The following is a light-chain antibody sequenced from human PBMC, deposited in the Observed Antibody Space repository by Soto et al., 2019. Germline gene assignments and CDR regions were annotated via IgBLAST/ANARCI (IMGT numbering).Light chain of an antibody. CDR3: AVWDDSLSGHWV. V-gene: IGLV1-47*01. Sequence: QSVLTQPPSASGTPGQRVTISCSGSSSNIGNNYVYWYRQLPGTAPKLLIYRSDQRPSGVPDRFSGSKSGTSASLAIRGLRSEDAADYYCAVWDDSLSGHWVFGGGTKLTVL. CDR2: RSD. J-gene: IGLJ3*02. CDR1: SSNIGNNY.